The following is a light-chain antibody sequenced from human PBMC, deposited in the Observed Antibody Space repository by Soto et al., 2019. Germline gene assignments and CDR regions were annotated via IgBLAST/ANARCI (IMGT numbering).Light chain of an antibody. J-gene: IGLJ2*01. CDR2: EVN. V-gene: IGLV2-14*01. CDR3: ASFRSGTILV. Sequence: QSALTQPASVAGSPGQSVTISCTGPRSDIGDSNFISWYQHSPGKAPRLLSYEVNNRPSGVSRRFSGSKAGNTASLTISRLPEDDEADYFCASFRSGTILVFGSGTKLTVL. CDR1: RSDIGDSNF.